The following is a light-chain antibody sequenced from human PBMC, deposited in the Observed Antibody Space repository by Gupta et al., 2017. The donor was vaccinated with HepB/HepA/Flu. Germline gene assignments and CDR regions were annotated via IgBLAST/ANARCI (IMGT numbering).Light chain of an antibody. CDR2: SNN. CDR3: AAWDDSLNGNWV. J-gene: IGLJ3*02. CDR1: SSNIGNNA. Sequence: SLLTQPPSSSGTPGQRVTIFCSGSSSNIGNNAVNWYQQLPGTAPKLLIYSNNQRPPGVHDRFSGSESGTAASLAISGLQYEDEADYYWAAWDDSLNGNWVFGGGTKLTVL. V-gene: IGLV1-44*01.